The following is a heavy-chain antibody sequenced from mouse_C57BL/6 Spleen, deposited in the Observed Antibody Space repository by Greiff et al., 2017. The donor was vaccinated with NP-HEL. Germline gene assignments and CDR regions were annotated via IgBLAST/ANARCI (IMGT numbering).Heavy chain of an antibody. D-gene: IGHD2-5*01. Sequence: QVQLQQSGPGLVQPSQSLSITCTVSGFSFTSYGVHWVRQSPGKGLELLGVICSGGSTDYNAAFMSRLFITKDNSKSQVFIKMNSLQADDTAIYYCATSYYSNCWFAYWGQGTLVTVSA. CDR3: ATSYYSNCWFAY. J-gene: IGHJ3*01. CDR1: GFSFTSYG. V-gene: IGHV2-5*01. CDR2: ICSGGST.